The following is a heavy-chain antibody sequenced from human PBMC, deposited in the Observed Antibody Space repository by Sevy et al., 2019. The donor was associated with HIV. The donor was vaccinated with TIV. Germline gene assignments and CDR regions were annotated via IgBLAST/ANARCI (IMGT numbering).Heavy chain of an antibody. Sequence: GGSLRLSCAASGFTFSSFAMSWVRQTPGKGLEWVSGLNGGGGRTYYPDSVKGRFTISRDNSKNTLYLQMNSLRAEDTAVYYCAKDTDSGSYLNDAFDIWDQGTMVTVSS. CDR3: AKDTDSGSYLNDAFDI. V-gene: IGHV3-23*01. CDR2: LNGGGGRT. J-gene: IGHJ3*02. CDR1: GFTFSSFA. D-gene: IGHD1-26*01.